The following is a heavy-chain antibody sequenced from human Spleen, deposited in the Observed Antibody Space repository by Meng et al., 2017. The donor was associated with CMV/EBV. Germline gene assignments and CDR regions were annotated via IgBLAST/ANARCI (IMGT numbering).Heavy chain of an antibody. V-gene: IGHV3-30*02. Sequence: GESLKISCAASGFTFSSYGMHWLRQAPGKGLEWVAFIRFDGSNRYYADSVKGRFTISRDNSKNTLYLQMNSLRAEDTAVYYCAKAESSGYGYYDYWGQGTLVTVSS. CDR1: GFTFSSYG. J-gene: IGHJ4*02. CDR3: AKAESSGYGYYDY. D-gene: IGHD5-12*01. CDR2: IRFDGSNR.